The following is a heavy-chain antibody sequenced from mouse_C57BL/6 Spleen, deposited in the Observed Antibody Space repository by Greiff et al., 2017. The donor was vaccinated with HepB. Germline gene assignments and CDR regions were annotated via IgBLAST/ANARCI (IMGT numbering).Heavy chain of an antibody. V-gene: IGHV2-6-1*01. CDR3: ARHGDGSSPYYFDY. Sequence: VMLVESGPGLVAPSQSLSITCTVSGFSLTSYGVHWVRQPPGKGLEWLVVIWSDGSTTYNSALKSRLSISKDNSKSQVFLKMNSLQTDDTAMYYCARHGDGSSPYYFDYWGQGTTLTVSS. J-gene: IGHJ2*01. CDR2: IWSDGST. D-gene: IGHD1-1*01. CDR1: GFSLTSYG.